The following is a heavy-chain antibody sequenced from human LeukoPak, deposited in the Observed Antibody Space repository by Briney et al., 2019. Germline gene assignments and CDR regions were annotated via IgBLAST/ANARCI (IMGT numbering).Heavy chain of an antibody. Sequence: SVKVSCKGSGGTFSSYSISWVRQAPGQGLEWMGGIIPAFGTAHYAHKFQGRVTFTTDESTTTAYMELRSLRSEDTAVYHSASEGNYDSSGYSRYNYYYMDVWGKGTAVTVSS. V-gene: IGHV1-69*05. J-gene: IGHJ6*03. CDR2: IIPAFGTA. CDR3: ASEGNYDSSGYSRYNYYYMDV. D-gene: IGHD3-22*01. CDR1: GGTFSSYS.